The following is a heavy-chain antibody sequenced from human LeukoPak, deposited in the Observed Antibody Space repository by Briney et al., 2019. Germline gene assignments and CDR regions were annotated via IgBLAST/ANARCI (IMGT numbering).Heavy chain of an antibody. D-gene: IGHD6-13*01. CDR3: ARVEQQLKDAFDI. CDR2: IYHSGST. CDR1: GGSISSGDYY. J-gene: IGHJ3*02. V-gene: IGHV4-30-2*01. Sequence: SETLSLTCTVSGGSISSGDYYWSWIRQPPGKGLEWIGYIYHSGSTNYNPSLKSRVTISVDKSKNQFSLKLSSVTAADTAVYYCARVEQQLKDAFDIWGQGTMVTVSS.